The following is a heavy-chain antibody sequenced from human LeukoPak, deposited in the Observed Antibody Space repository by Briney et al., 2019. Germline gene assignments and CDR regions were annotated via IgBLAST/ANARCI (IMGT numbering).Heavy chain of an antibody. Sequence: SETLSLTCTVSGGSISSSSYHWGWIRQPPGKGLEWIGSIYYSGSTYYNPSLKSRVTISVDTSKNQFSLKLSSVTAADTAVYYCARSRPDWGYYYYYYGMDVWGQGTTVTVSS. D-gene: IGHD7-27*01. V-gene: IGHV4-39*01. CDR3: ARSRPDWGYYYYYYGMDV. CDR1: GGSISSSSYH. CDR2: IYYSGST. J-gene: IGHJ6*02.